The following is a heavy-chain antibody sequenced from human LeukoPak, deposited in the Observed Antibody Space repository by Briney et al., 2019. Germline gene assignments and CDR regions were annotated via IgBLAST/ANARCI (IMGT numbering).Heavy chain of an antibody. CDR3: ARGLPSSGLVY. D-gene: IGHD6-19*01. CDR2: INPIFGTA. J-gene: IGHJ4*02. V-gene: IGHV1-69*05. Sequence: SVKVSCKASGGTFSSYAISWVRQAPGQGLEWMGRINPIFGTANYAQKFQGRVTITTDESTSTAYMELSSLRSEDTAVYYCARGLPSSGLVYWGQGTLVPVSS. CDR1: GGTFSSYA.